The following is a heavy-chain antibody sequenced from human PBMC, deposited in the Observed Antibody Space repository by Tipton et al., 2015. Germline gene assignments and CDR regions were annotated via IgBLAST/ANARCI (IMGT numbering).Heavy chain of an antibody. CDR1: GFSFSAHI. CDR2: ISGSGGST. D-gene: IGHD1-26*01. Sequence: SLRLSCAASGFSFSAHIMSWVRQAPGKGLEWVSTISGSGGSTYYADSVKGRFIISRDNSKNTLYLQMNSLRAEDTAVYYCAKDVGLDLWGRGTLVTVSS. CDR3: AKDVGLDL. J-gene: IGHJ2*01. V-gene: IGHV3-23*01.